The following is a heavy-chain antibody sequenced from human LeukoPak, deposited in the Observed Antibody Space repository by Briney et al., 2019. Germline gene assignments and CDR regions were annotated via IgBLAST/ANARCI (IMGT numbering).Heavy chain of an antibody. CDR1: GFTFSTYV. Sequence: QPGGSLRLSCAASGFTFSTYVMHWVRQAPGKGLEWVALISSDGTNKYYGDSLKGRFTISRDNSKNTLYLQMNTLRAEDTAVYYCARESSSGPFAYYFDYWGQGTLVTVSP. J-gene: IGHJ4*02. CDR3: ARESSSGPFAYYFDY. D-gene: IGHD3-22*01. V-gene: IGHV3-30*04. CDR2: ISSDGTNK.